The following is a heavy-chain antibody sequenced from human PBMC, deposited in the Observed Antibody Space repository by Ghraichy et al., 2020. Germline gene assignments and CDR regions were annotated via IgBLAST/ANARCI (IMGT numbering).Heavy chain of an antibody. CDR3: ARGPSTIFGVVSSLSHYGMDV. J-gene: IGHJ6*02. V-gene: IGHV3-48*01. Sequence: GESLNISCAASGFTFSSYSMNWVRQAPGKGLEWVSYISSSSSTIYYADSVKGRFTISRDNAKNSLYLQMNSLRAEDTAVYYCARGPSTIFGVVSSLSHYGMDVWGQGTTVTVSS. CDR1: GFTFSSYS. CDR2: ISSSSSTI. D-gene: IGHD3-3*01.